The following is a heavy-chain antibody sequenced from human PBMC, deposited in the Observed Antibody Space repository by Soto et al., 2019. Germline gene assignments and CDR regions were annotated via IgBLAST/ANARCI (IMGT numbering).Heavy chain of an antibody. CDR2: INWDGDDT. Sequence: GGSLRLSCAASGFTFGEYGMTWVRQIPGKGLEWVAGINWDGDDTGYGDSVKGRFTIFRDNSRNSLYLQMNSLRVDDTALYYCVCWYIAVAVSSYYWAQRTLVTVSS. D-gene: IGHD2-21*01. J-gene: IGHJ4*02. CDR1: GFTFGEYG. V-gene: IGHV3-20*04. CDR3: VCWYIAVAVSSYY.